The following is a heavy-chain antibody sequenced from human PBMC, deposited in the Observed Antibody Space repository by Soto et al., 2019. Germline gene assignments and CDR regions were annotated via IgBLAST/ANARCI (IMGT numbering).Heavy chain of an antibody. CDR3: AREGGPRRRAPREKYYYYYYMDV. CDR2: INHSGST. J-gene: IGHJ6*03. V-gene: IGHV4-34*01. CDR1: GGSFSGYY. D-gene: IGHD3-16*01. Sequence: SETLSLTCAVYGGSFSGYYWSWIRQPTGKGLEWIGEINHSGSTNYNPSLKSRVTISVDTSKNQFSLKLSSMTAADTAVYYCAREGGPRRRAPREKYYYYYYMDVWGKGTTVTVSS.